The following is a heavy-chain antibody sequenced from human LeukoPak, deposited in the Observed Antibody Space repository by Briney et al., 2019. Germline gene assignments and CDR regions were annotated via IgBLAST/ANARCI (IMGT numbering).Heavy chain of an antibody. V-gene: IGHV3-30*03. CDR2: ISYDGSNK. CDR1: GFTFSSYG. D-gene: IGHD6-13*01. J-gene: IGHJ4*02. CDR3: ARDREAPGYSSSLDY. Sequence: PGRSLRLSCAASGFTFSSYGMHWVRQAPGKGLEWVAVISYDGSNKYYADSVKGRFTISRDNSKNTLYLQMNSLRAEDTAVYYCARDREAPGYSSSLDYWGQGTLVTVSS.